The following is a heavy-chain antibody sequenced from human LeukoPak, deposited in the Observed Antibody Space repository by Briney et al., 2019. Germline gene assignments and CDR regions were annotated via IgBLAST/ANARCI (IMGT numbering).Heavy chain of an antibody. Sequence: GASVKASCKASGYTFTGYYLPWVRQAPGQGLEWMGWINPNSGGTNYPQKFQGRVTMTRDASISTAYKEMSRLRSDDSPGYFCARNLCFGESSNAFDMLGECTIVTVSS. CDR2: INPNSGGT. CDR1: GYTFTGYY. J-gene: IGHJ3*02. D-gene: IGHD3-10*01. CDR3: ARNLCFGESSNAFDM. V-gene: IGHV1-2*02.